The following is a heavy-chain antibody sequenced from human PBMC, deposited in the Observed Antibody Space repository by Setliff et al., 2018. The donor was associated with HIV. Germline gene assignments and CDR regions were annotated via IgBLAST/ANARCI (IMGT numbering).Heavy chain of an antibody. CDR1: GGTFSSYT. D-gene: IGHD3-16*01. V-gene: IGHV1-69*02. Sequence: SVKVSCKASGGTFSSYTIHGVRQAPGQGREWMGRSIPILGIGNDEQAQKFKGRVTFTAHNSTSTVYMELSSLRSEDTAVYYCARCGAGEWHLYMEIWGKGTAVTVSS. J-gene: IGHJ6*03. CDR3: ARCGAGEWHLYMEI. CDR2: SIPILGIG.